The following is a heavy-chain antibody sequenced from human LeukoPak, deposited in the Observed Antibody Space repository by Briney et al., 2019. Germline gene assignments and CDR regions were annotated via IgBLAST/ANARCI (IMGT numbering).Heavy chain of an antibody. J-gene: IGHJ6*03. CDR3: ARIRTGSGWAYYYYFMDV. CDR1: GGSISSSSYY. CDR2: IYYSGST. V-gene: IGHV4-39*07. D-gene: IGHD6-19*01. Sequence: PPETLSLTCTVSGGSISSSSYYWCWIRQPPGKGLEWIGSIYYSGSTYYNPSLKSRVTISVDTSKNQFSLKLSSVTAADTAVYYCARIRTGSGWAYYYYFMDVWGKGTTVTVSS.